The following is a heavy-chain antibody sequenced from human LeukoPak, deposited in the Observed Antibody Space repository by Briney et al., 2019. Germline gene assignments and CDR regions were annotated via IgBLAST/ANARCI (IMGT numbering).Heavy chain of an antibody. V-gene: IGHV4-34*01. Sequence: SETLSLTCAVYGGSFSGYNWTWIRQPPGKGLEWIGEINHSGSTDYNPSLKSRVTISVDTSKNQFSLKVSSVTAADTAVYYCARVAWDSNAFDIWGQGTMVTVSS. D-gene: IGHD1-26*01. CDR3: ARVAWDSNAFDI. J-gene: IGHJ3*02. CDR2: INHSGST. CDR1: GGSFSGYN.